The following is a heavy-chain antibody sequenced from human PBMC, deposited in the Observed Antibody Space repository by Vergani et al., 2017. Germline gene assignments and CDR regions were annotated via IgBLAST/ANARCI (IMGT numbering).Heavy chain of an antibody. CDR2: IHTSGST. J-gene: IGHJ4*02. Sequence: QVQLQESGPGLVKPSQTLSLTCTVSGGSINSHNYYWSWIRQPAGKGLEWIGRIHTSGSTNYNPSLKSRVTMSEDTSKNQFYLNLTSVTAADTAVYFYGRGSCLGGSCYKPLLDYWGQGIMVTVSS. CDR1: GGSINSHNYY. D-gene: IGHD2-15*01. CDR3: GRGSCLGGSCYKPLLDY. V-gene: IGHV4-61*02.